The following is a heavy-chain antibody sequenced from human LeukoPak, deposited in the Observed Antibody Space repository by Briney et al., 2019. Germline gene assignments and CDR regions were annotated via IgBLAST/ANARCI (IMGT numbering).Heavy chain of an antibody. CDR2: IYYSGSS. V-gene: IGHV4-59*01. CDR1: GGSISSYY. J-gene: IGHJ4*02. D-gene: IGHD1-26*01. CDR3: ARARATYSRYFDF. Sequence: PSETLSLTCSVSGGSISSYYWSWIRQPPGKGLEWIGYIYYSGSSNYNPSLKSPVSISVDTSKNQFSLNLSSVTAADTAVYYCARARATYSRYFDFWGQGTLVTVSS.